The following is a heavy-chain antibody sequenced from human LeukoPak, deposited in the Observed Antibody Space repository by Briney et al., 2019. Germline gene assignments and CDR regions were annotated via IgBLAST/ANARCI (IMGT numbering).Heavy chain of an antibody. CDR3: ARDPGGYCSSTSCPYYYYYMDV. CDR2: INPNSGGT. D-gene: IGHD2-2*01. CDR1: GYTFTGYY. J-gene: IGHJ6*03. V-gene: IGHV1-2*02. Sequence: GASVKVSCKASGYTFTGYYMHWVRQAPGQGLEWMGWINPNSGGTNYAQKFQGRVTMTRDTSISTAYMELSRLGSDDTAVYYCARDPGGYCSSTSCPYYYYYMDVWGKGTTVTVSS.